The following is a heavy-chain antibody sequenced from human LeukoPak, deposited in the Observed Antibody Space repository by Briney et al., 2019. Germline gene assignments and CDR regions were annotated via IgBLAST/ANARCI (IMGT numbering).Heavy chain of an antibody. CDR3: AKTGGDYAFAPLFDY. V-gene: IGHV3-23*01. Sequence: PGGSLRLSCAASGFTFSSYAMSWVRQAPGKGLEWVSAISGSGGSTYYADSVKGRFTISRDNSKNTLYLQMNSLRGEDTAVYYCAKTGGDYAFAPLFDYWGQGTLVTVSS. J-gene: IGHJ4*02. CDR2: ISGSGGST. D-gene: IGHD4-17*01. CDR1: GFTFSSYA.